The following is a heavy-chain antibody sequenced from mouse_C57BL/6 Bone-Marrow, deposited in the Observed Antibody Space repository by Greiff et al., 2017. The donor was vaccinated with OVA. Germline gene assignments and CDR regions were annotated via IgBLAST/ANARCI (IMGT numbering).Heavy chain of an antibody. CDR2: ISSGGSYT. D-gene: IGHD1-3*01. Sequence: EVKVVESGGDLVKPGGSLKLSCAASGFTFSSYGMSWVRQTPDKRLEWVATISSGGSYTYYPDSVKGRFTISRDNAKNTLYLQMSSLKSEDTAMYYCARHSSFDVWGTGTTVTVSS. J-gene: IGHJ1*03. V-gene: IGHV5-6*01. CDR3: ARHSSFDV. CDR1: GFTFSSYG.